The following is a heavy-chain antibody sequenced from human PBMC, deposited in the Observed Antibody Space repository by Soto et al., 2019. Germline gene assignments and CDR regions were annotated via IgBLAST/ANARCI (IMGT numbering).Heavy chain of an antibody. V-gene: IGHV3-30*18. CDR2: ISYDGSNQ. CDR3: AKDQASGQGSFDS. J-gene: IGHJ4*02. Sequence: XVCLRLSCAASGFSFNIYGMHGVRQAPDKGLEWVALISYDGSNQYYADSVKGRFTISRDNSKNTLFLQMNSLRADDTAVYYCAKDQASGQGSFDSWGQGTLVTVSS. CDR1: GFSFNIYG.